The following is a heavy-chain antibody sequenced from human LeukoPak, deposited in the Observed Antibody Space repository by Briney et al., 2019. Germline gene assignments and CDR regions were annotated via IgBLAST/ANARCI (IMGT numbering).Heavy chain of an antibody. D-gene: IGHD5-24*01. Sequence: SETLSLTCTVSGYFISSGYYWGWIRQPPGKGLEWIGYVYYSGSTNYNPSLKSRVTISVDTSKNQFSLRLSSVTAADTAVYYCTRERRDGYKVYFDYWGQGTLVTVSS. CDR1: GYFISSGYY. J-gene: IGHJ4*02. V-gene: IGHV4-61*01. CDR2: VYYSGST. CDR3: TRERRDGYKVYFDY.